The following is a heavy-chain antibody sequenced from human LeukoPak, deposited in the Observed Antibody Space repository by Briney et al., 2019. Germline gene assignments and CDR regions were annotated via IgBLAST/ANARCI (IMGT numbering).Heavy chain of an antibody. CDR3: ARFGACSGGSCYSRTFDY. CDR1: GGSISSYY. J-gene: IGHJ4*02. Sequence: PSETLSLTCTVSGGSISSYYWSWIRQPPGKGLEWIGYIYYSGSTNYNPSLKSRVTISVDTSKNQFSLKLSSVTAADTAVYYCARFGACSGGSCYSRTFDYWGQGTLVTVSS. CDR2: IYYSGST. V-gene: IGHV4-59*01. D-gene: IGHD2-15*01.